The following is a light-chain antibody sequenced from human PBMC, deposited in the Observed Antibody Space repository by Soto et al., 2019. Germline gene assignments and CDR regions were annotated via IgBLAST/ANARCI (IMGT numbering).Light chain of an antibody. CDR2: KAS. J-gene: IGKJ1*01. Sequence: DIQITQSPSTLSASVGDRVTITCLASPSISSWLAWYQHKPGRDPKFLIYKASSLESGVPSRCSGSGSGPEYALTISSLQPDDFATYYCQQYYSFSWTFGQGTNVEIK. CDR1: PSISSW. CDR3: QQYYSFSWT. V-gene: IGKV1-5*03.